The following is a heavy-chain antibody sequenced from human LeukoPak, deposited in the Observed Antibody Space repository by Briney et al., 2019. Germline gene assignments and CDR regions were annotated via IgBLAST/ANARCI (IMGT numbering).Heavy chain of an antibody. J-gene: IGHJ5*02. CDR3: ARHRSGSSWFAP. CDR2: INHSGST. Sequence: SETLSLTCAVYGGSFSGYYWSWIRQPPGKGLEWIGEINHSGSTNYNPSLKSRVTISVDRSKNQFSLKLSSVTAADTAVYYCARHRSGSSWFAPWGQGTLVTVSS. CDR1: GGSFSGYY. V-gene: IGHV4-34*01. D-gene: IGHD6-19*01.